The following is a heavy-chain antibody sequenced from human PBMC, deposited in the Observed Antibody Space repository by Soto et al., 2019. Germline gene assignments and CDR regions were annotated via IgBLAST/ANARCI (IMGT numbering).Heavy chain of an antibody. CDR3: ARHTAGSLAHFGMDV. CDR2: IYYSGST. J-gene: IGHJ6*02. Sequence: QVQLQESGPGLVKPSETLSLPCTVSGGSISSSYYYWGWIRQPPGKGLEWIGSIYYSGSTYYNPPLKSRVTMSVDTSKNQFSLTLNSVTAADTAVYYCARHTAGSLAHFGMDVWGQGTTVTVSS. D-gene: IGHD3-10*01. CDR1: GGSISSSYYY. V-gene: IGHV4-39*01.